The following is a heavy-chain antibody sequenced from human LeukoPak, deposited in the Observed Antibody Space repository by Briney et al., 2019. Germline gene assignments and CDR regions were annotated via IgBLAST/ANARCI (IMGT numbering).Heavy chain of an antibody. J-gene: IGHJ6*03. CDR1: GCTFTGYS. Sequence: ASVKVSCKASGCTFTGYSIHWVRQAPGQGLEWMGWINPNIGGTNYAQKFQGRVTMTTDASTSTAYMELSSLRSDDTAVHYCARTRRYCSSTSCYAGGYYYYYYMDVWGKGTTVTVSS. V-gene: IGHV1-2*02. D-gene: IGHD2-2*01. CDR2: INPNIGGT. CDR3: ARTRRYCSSTSCYAGGYYYYYYMDV.